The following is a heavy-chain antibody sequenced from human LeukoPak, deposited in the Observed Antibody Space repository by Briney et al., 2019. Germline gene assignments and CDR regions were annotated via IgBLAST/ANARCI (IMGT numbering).Heavy chain of an antibody. D-gene: IGHD3-10*01. Sequence: SGTLSLTCAVSGGSISSSNWWSWVRQPPGKGLEWIGEIYHSGSTNYNPSLKSRVTISVDKSKNQFSLKLSSVTAADTAVYYCARDRRYYYGSGSRYYFDYWGQGTLVTVSS. V-gene: IGHV4-4*02. CDR2: IYHSGST. CDR3: ARDRRYYYGSGSRYYFDY. J-gene: IGHJ4*02. CDR1: GGSISSSNW.